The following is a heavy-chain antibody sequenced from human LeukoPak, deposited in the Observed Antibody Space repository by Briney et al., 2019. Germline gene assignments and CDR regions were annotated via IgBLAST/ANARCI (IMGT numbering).Heavy chain of an antibody. CDR2: ISYDGSNK. J-gene: IGHJ4*02. CDR3: AKDPKKYSSSWEFDS. CDR1: GFIFSSYA. V-gene: IGHV3-30*04. D-gene: IGHD6-13*01. Sequence: HPGGSLRLSCAASGFIFSSYAMHWVRRAPGKGMEWVALISYDGSNKYYADSVKGRFTISRDNSKNTLYLQMNSLRAEDTAVYYCAKDPKKYSSSWEFDSWGQGTLVTVSS.